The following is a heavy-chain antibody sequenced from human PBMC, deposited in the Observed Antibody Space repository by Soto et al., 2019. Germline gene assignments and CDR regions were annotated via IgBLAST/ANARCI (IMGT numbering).Heavy chain of an antibody. D-gene: IGHD3-10*01. Sequence: PSETLSLTCTVSGGSISSYYWSWIRQPPGKGLEWIGYIYYSGSTNYNPSLKSRVTISVDTSKNQFSLKLSSVTAADTAVYYCARRTETLLRRNCYYYYGMDVWAQGTTDTVS. J-gene: IGHJ6*02. CDR3: ARRTETLLRRNCYYYYGMDV. CDR1: GGSISSYY. V-gene: IGHV4-59*01. CDR2: IYYSGST.